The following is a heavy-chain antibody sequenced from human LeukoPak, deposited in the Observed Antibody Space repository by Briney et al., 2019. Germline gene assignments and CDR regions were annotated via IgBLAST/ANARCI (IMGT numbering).Heavy chain of an antibody. V-gene: IGHV4-39*07. CDR1: GGSISNSNYY. CDR3: ARAPHYYYYYMDV. CDR2: IFHSGTT. J-gene: IGHJ6*03. Sequence: SETLSLTCTVSGGSISNSNYYWGWIRQPPGKGLEWIGSIFHSGTTYYNPSLKSRVTISVDTSKNQFSLKLSSVTAADTAVYYCARAPHYYYYYMDVWGKGTTVTVSS.